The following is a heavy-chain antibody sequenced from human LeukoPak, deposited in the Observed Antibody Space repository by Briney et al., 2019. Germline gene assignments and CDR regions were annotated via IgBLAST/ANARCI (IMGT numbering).Heavy chain of an antibody. J-gene: IGHJ5*02. V-gene: IGHV4-34*01. CDR2: INHSGST. CDR3: ARHGAWGYFDWLLSWFDP. D-gene: IGHD3-9*01. CDR1: GGSFSGYY. Sequence: SETLSLTCAVYGGSFSGYYWSWIRQPPGKGLEWIGEINHSGSTNYNPSLKSRVTISVDTSKNQFSLKLSSVTAADTAVYYCARHGAWGYFDWLLSWFDPWGQGTLVTVSS.